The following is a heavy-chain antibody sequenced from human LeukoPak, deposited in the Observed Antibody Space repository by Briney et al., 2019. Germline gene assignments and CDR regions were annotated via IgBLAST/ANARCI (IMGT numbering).Heavy chain of an antibody. V-gene: IGHV3-66*02. CDR1: GFTVSANY. CDR2: IYRHGRT. J-gene: IGHJ6*02. CDR3: ARAPEHVHMPMDV. Sequence: PGGSLRLSCAASGFTVSANYMSWVRQAAGKGLEWVSIIYRHGRTYYADSVKGRFTISRDSSKNTLDLQMNSLRAEDTAVYFCARAPEHVHMPMDVWGQGTTVIVS. D-gene: IGHD2-2*01.